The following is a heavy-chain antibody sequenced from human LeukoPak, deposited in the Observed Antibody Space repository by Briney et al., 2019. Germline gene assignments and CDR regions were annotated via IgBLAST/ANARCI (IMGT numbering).Heavy chain of an antibody. V-gene: IGHV4-39*01. CDR1: GGSVSSSGFY. Sequence: SETLSLTCTVSGGSVSSSGFYWGWIRQPPGKGLEYIATIYYTGSAYYNPSLKSRVTLSVQSSKNQFSLRLSSVTAADTAVYYCARYCSGGSCYSGGRYYYGMDVWGQGTTVTVSS. J-gene: IGHJ6*02. CDR3: ARYCSGGSCYSGGRYYYGMDV. CDR2: IYYTGSA. D-gene: IGHD2-15*01.